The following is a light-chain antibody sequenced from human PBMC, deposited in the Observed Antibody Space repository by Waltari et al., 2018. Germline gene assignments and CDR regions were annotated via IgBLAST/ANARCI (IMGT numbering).Light chain of an antibody. CDR1: QSLSSS. J-gene: IGKJ4*01. CDR2: DAS. Sequence: IVLTQSPATLSLSPGERATLSCRASQSLSSSLAWYQQKPGQAPRLLIYDASNRATGIPARFSGSGSGTDFTLTISSLEPEDVAVYYCQQRSNWLLTFGGGTKVEIK. V-gene: IGKV3-11*01. CDR3: QQRSNWLLT.